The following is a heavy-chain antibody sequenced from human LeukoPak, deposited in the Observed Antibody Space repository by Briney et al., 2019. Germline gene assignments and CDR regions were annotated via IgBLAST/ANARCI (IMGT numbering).Heavy chain of an antibody. CDR1: GFTFSSYS. V-gene: IGHV3-21*01. D-gene: IGHD6-6*01. CDR3: ARDREYSSSSPFSYYMDV. CDR2: ISSSSSYI. Sequence: GGSLRLSCAASGFTFSSYSMNWVRQAPGKGLEWVSSISSSSSYIYYADSVKGRFTISRDNAKNSLYLQMNSLRAEDTAVYYCARDREYSSSSPFSYYMDVWGKGTTVTVSS. J-gene: IGHJ6*03.